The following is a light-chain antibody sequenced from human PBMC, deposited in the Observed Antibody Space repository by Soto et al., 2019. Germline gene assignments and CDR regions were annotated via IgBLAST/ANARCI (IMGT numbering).Light chain of an antibody. J-gene: IGKJ1*01. Sequence: AIRLTQTPSSLSASTGDRVTISCRASQGISSYLAWYQQKPGKAPKLLIYAASTLQSGVPSRFSGSGSGTDFTLTIRCLQSEDFATYYCQQYYSYSGTFGQGTKVDIK. CDR2: AAS. CDR1: QGISSY. V-gene: IGKV1-8*01. CDR3: QQYYSYSGT.